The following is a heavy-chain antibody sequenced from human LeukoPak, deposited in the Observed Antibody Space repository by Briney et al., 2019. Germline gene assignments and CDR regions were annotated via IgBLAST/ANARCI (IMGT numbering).Heavy chain of an antibody. J-gene: IGHJ4*02. CDR2: ISGSGGST. V-gene: IGHV3-23*01. CDR1: GFTFSSYA. Sequence: PGGSLRLSCAASGFTFSSYAMSWVRQAPGKGLEWVSAISGSGGSTYYADSVKGRFTISRDNSKNTLYLQMNNLRAEDTAVYYCALPNKNYYDSSGYSAYFDYWGQGTLVTVSS. CDR3: ALPNKNYYDSSGYSAYFDY. D-gene: IGHD3-22*01.